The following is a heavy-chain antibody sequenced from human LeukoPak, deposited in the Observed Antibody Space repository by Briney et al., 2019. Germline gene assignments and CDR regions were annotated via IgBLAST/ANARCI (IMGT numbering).Heavy chain of an antibody. D-gene: IGHD5-24*01. CDR2: ISGSGDTI. V-gene: IGHV3-23*01. Sequence: PGGSLRLSCAASGFTSNNYAMTSVRQAPEKGQEWVSAISGSGDTILYADSVKCRFTISRDNSKNPLYLQMKSLRAEDTAVYYCARDPSRDGYNFDYWGEGTLVTVSS. CDR1: GFTSNNYA. J-gene: IGHJ4*02. CDR3: ARDPSRDGYNFDY.